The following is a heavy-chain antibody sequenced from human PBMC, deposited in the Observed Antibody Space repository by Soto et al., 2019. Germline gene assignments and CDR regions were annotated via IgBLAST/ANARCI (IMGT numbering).Heavy chain of an antibody. CDR3: ARQRTSVVTQAYFDV. J-gene: IGHJ4*02. D-gene: IGHD2-21*02. CDR1: GGSFSGYY. CDR2: INHSGST. Sequence: SETLSLTCAVYGGSFSGYYWSWIRQPPGKGLEWIGEINHSGSTNYNPSLKSRVTISVDTSKNQFSLKLSSVTAADTAVYFCARQRTSVVTQAYFDVWGPGSLVTVSS. V-gene: IGHV4-34*01.